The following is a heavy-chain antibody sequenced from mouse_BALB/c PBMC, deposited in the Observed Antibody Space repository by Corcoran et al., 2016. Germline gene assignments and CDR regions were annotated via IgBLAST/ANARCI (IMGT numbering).Heavy chain of an antibody. CDR1: GYTFTNSG. Sequence: QIQLVQSGPELKKPGETVKISCKASGYTFTNSGMNWVKQAPGKGLKWMGWINTYTGEPTYADDFKGRFAVSLETSASTAYLQINNLKNEDMATYFCANYYGSSVAYWGQGTLVTVSA. CDR2: INTYTGEP. V-gene: IGHV9-1*02. CDR3: ANYYGSSVAY. D-gene: IGHD1-1*01. J-gene: IGHJ3*01.